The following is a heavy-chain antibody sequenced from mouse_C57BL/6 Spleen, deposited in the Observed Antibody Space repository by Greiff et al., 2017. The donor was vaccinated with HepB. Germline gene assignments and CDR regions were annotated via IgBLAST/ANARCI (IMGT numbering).Heavy chain of an antibody. V-gene: IGHV1-81*01. D-gene: IGHD2-4*01. J-gene: IGHJ2*01. Sequence: VMLVESGAELARPGASVKLSCKASGYTFTSYGISWVKQRTGQGLEWIGEIYPRSGNTYYNEKFKGKATLTADKSSSTAYMELRSLTSEDSAVYFCARLHYDYDGYFDYWGQGTTLTVSS. CDR2: IYPRSGNT. CDR3: ARLHYDYDGYFDY. CDR1: GYTFTSYG.